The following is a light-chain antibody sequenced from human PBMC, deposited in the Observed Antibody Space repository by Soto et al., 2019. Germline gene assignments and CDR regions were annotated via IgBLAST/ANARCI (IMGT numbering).Light chain of an antibody. Sequence: DSHMTQAPSSLCASVVDGVTITCRASQSISSWLAWYQQKPGKAPKLLIYDASSLESGVPSRFSGSGSGTEFTLTISSLQPDDFATYYCQQYNSYSTFGQGTRLEI. CDR3: QQYNSYST. J-gene: IGKJ5*01. V-gene: IGKV1-5*01. CDR2: DAS. CDR1: QSISSW.